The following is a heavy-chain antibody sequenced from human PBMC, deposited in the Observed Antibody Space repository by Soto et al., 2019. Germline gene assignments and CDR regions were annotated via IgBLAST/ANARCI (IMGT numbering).Heavy chain of an antibody. V-gene: IGHV4-59*08. J-gene: IGHJ4*02. CDR1: SDSISSYY. Sequence: QVQLQESGPGLVRPSETLSLTCTVSSDSISSYYWIWIRQSPGEGLEGIGYTDYRGNTNYNPSLNSRVTISGATPKNPFSLRLSSVPAADTAVYSCARAVGDPLSHLAYWRQGTLATVPS. CDR2: TDYRGNT. CDR3: ARAVGDPLSHLAY. D-gene: IGHD2-21*02.